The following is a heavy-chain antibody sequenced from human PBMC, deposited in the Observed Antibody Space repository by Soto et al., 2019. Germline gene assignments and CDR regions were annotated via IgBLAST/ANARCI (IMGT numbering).Heavy chain of an antibody. CDR3: VKEIGDSNDYPLDY. J-gene: IGHJ4*02. CDR2: ITNDGSST. V-gene: IGHV3-30*18. CDR1: GFTFSSLG. Sequence: QVQLVESGGGVVQPGRSLRLSCAASGFTFSSLGMHWVRQAPGKGLEWVAIITNDGSSTYYADSVEGRFTISRDNSKNTLLLQLNSLRTEDTAIYYCVKEIGDSNDYPLDYWGQGTLVTVSS. D-gene: IGHD3-16*01.